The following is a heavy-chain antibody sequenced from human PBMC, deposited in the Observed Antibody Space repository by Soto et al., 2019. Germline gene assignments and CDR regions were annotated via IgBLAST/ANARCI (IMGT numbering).Heavy chain of an antibody. CDR2: ISGSGGTT. Sequence: GGSLRLSCAASGFTFSNYAMSWVRQTPGKGLEWVSGISGSGGTTDYADSAKGRFTISRGKSKNTLYLQMNSLRPEDTAVYYCAKDRETSMVGSYFDSWGQGTMVTVSS. V-gene: IGHV3-23*01. D-gene: IGHD3-10*01. J-gene: IGHJ4*02. CDR1: GFTFSNYA. CDR3: AKDRETSMVGSYFDS.